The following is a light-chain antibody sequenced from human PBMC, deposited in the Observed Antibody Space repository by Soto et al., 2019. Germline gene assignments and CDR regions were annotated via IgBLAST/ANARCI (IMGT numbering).Light chain of an antibody. V-gene: IGLV8-61*01. Sequence: QTVVTQEPSFSVSPGGTVTLTCGLSSGSVSTSYYPTWFQQTPGQAPRTLIYSTNTRSSGVPDRFSGSILGNKAALTITGAQADDESDYYCVLYMGRGRGVFGGGTKLTVL. CDR1: SGSVSTSYY. CDR3: VLYMGRGRGV. CDR2: STN. J-gene: IGLJ3*02.